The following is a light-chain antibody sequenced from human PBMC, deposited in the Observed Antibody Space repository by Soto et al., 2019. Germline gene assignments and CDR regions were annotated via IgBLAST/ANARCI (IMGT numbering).Light chain of an antibody. J-gene: IGKJ1*01. Sequence: EIVLTQSPLTLSVSPGEIATLSCRASQSMGSNLAWYQQKPGQAPGLGIYASSIRASDFPARVRFSGSGTEFTLTISGRQSDHFAVYVCQRYNKGPSWTFGHGTKVDIK. CDR1: QSMGSN. CDR3: QRYNKGPSWT. CDR2: ASS. V-gene: IGKV3-15*01.